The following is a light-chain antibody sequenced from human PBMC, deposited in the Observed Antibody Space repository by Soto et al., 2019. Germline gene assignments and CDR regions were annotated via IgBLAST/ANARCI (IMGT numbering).Light chain of an antibody. J-gene: IGKJ5*01. Sequence: EIVMTQSPATLSLSPCERSTLSCGASQSVSILLAWYQQKPGQAPRLLIHGATTRATGIPARFSGSGSGTEFTLTISSLEPEDFAVYYCQQRSNWPLTFGQGTRLEIK. CDR3: QQRSNWPLT. CDR1: QSVSIL. V-gene: IGKV3-11*01. CDR2: GAT.